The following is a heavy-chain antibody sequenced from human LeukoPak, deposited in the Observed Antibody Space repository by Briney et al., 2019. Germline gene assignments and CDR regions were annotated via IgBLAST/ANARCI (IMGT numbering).Heavy chain of an antibody. D-gene: IGHD3-22*01. CDR2: IYHSGST. Sequence: PSETLSLTCTVSGYSISSGYYWGWIRQPPGKGLEWIGSIYHSGSTYYNPSLKSRVTISVDRSKNQFSLKLSSVTAADTAVYYCARGPSSGYYYFGYWGQGTLVTVSP. V-gene: IGHV4-38-2*02. J-gene: IGHJ4*02. CDR3: ARGPSSGYYYFGY. CDR1: GYSISSGYY.